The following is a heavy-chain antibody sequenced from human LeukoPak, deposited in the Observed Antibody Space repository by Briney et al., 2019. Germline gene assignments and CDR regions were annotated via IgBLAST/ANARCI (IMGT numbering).Heavy chain of an antibody. CDR1: GYTFTSYG. CDR2: MNPNSGNT. Sequence: GASVKVSCKASGYTFTSYGISWVRQAPGQGLEWMGWMNPNSGNTGYAQKFQGRVTMTRNTSISTAYMELSSLRSEDTAVYYCARNLVRWELSSLDAFDIWGQGTMVTVSS. D-gene: IGHD1-26*01. V-gene: IGHV1-8*02. CDR3: ARNLVRWELSSLDAFDI. J-gene: IGHJ3*02.